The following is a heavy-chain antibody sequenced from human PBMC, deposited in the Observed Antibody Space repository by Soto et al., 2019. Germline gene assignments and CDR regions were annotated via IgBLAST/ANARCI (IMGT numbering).Heavy chain of an antibody. Sequence: ASVKVSCKASGYTFTSYDINWVRQATGQGLEWMGWMNPNSGNTGYAQKFQGRVTMTRNTSISTAYMELSSLRSEDTAVYYCARGPFGSSGWFHAFDIWGQGTMVTVSS. D-gene: IGHD6-19*01. CDR3: ARGPFGSSGWFHAFDI. CDR2: MNPNSGNT. CDR1: GYTFTSYD. V-gene: IGHV1-8*01. J-gene: IGHJ3*02.